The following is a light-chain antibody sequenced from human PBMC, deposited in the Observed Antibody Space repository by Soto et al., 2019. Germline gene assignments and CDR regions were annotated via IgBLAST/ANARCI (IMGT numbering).Light chain of an antibody. J-gene: IGKJ4*01. CDR3: QQYNNWPPPLT. Sequence: EIVMTQSPATLSVSPGERATLSCRASQSVSSNLAWYQQKPGQAPRLLIYGASTRATGIPARFSGSVSGTDFTLTISSLQSEDFAVYYCQQYNNWPPPLTFGGGTKVEI. CDR1: QSVSSN. V-gene: IGKV3-15*01. CDR2: GAS.